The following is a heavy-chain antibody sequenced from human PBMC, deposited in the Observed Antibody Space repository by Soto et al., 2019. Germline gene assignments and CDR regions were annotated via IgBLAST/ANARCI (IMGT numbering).Heavy chain of an antibody. D-gene: IGHD3-10*01. CDR1: GFTLGSYA. CDR3: AKDKVRASTRQFDY. J-gene: IGHJ4*02. V-gene: IGHV3-23*01. CDR2: ISGSGTGT. Sequence: HPCGSLRLSCAASGFTLGSYAMSWVRQAPGKGLEWVSGISGSGTGTYYADSVMGRFTISRENSKNTLYLHVHSLRAEDTAVYYCAKDKVRASTRQFDYWGQGTMVTVSA.